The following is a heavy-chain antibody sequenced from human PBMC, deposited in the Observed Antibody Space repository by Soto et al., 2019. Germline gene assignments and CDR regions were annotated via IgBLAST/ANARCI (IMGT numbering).Heavy chain of an antibody. V-gene: IGHV3-33*01. CDR3: ARDHSPPENYCDYYYYYSYGMDV. J-gene: IGHJ6*02. CDR2: IWYDGSNK. D-gene: IGHD4-17*01. Sequence: GGSLRLSCAASGFTFSSYGMHWVRQAPGKGLEWVAVIWYDGSNKYYADSVKGRFTISRDNSKNTLYLQMNSLRAEDTAVYYCARDHSPPENYCDYYYYYSYGMDVWGPGPTVTVSS. CDR1: GFTFSSYG.